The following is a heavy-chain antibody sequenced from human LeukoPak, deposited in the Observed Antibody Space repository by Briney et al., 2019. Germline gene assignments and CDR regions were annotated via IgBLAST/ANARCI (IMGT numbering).Heavy chain of an antibody. Sequence: GSLRLSCAASGFTFSSYSMNWVRQAPGKGLEWVSYISSSSSTIYYADSVKGRFTISRDNAKNSLYLQMNSLRAEDMAVYYCARVSSWAGDAFDIWGQGTMVTVSS. CDR1: GFTFSSYS. D-gene: IGHD6-13*01. V-gene: IGHV3-48*04. J-gene: IGHJ3*02. CDR2: ISSSSSTI. CDR3: ARVSSWAGDAFDI.